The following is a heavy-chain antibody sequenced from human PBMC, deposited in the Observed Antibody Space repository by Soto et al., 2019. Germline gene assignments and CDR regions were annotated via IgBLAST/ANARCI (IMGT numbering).Heavy chain of an antibody. D-gene: IGHD6-13*01. J-gene: IGHJ4*02. CDR2: IWYDGSNK. CDR3: ARDPLAADFTLAYYFDY. Sequence: QVQLVESGGGVVQPGRSLRLSCAASGFTFSSYGMHWVRQAPGKGLEWVAVIWYDGSNKYYADSVKGRFTISRDNSKNTLYLQMNSLRAEDTAVYYCARDPLAADFTLAYYFDYWGQGTLVTVSS. V-gene: IGHV3-33*01. CDR1: GFTFSSYG.